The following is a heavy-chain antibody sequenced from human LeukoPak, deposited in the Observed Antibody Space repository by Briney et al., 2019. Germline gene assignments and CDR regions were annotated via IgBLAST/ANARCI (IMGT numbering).Heavy chain of an antibody. Sequence: GGSLRLSCAASGFTFSSYGMHWVRQAPGKGLEWVAVISYDGSNKYYADSVKGRFTISRDNSKNTLYLQMNSLRAEDTAVYYCASAGYSSSWYYFDYWGQGTLVTVSS. CDR1: GFTFSSYG. V-gene: IGHV3-30*03. CDR2: ISYDGSNK. J-gene: IGHJ4*02. D-gene: IGHD6-13*01. CDR3: ASAGYSSSWYYFDY.